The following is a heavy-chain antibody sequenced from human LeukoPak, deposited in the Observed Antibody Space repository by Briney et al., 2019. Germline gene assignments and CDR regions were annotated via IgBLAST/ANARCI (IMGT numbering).Heavy chain of an antibody. Sequence: QPGGSLRLSCTASGFTFNNFAMSWVRQAPGKGLEWISVISAGGNTDYADSVKGRFTVSRDNSKSTVFLQMNSLTDEDTAVYYCARVDISRFSWGAFDIWGQGTMVTVSS. J-gene: IGHJ3*02. CDR2: ISAGGNT. CDR3: ARVDISRFSWGAFDI. V-gene: IGHV3-66*01. D-gene: IGHD5-12*01. CDR1: GFTFNNFA.